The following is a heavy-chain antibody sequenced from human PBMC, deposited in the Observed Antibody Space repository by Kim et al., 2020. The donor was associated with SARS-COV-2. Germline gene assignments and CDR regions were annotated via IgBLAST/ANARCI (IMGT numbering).Heavy chain of an antibody. J-gene: IGHJ4*01. CDR3: ARTRITMFRGAVIWGCHFDD. CDR1: DGSINNYY. Sequence: SETLSLTCTVSDGSINNYYWSWIRQPPGKGLEWIGCIYYTGTTNYNPSLKSLVTISVDTSKNQLSLSLSSVTAADTAMYYCARTRITMFRGAVIWGCHFDDWGQGSLVTVSS. CDR2: IYYTGTT. V-gene: IGHV4-59*13. D-gene: IGHD3-10*01.